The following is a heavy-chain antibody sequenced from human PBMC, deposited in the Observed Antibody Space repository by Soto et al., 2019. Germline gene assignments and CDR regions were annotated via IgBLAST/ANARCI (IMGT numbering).Heavy chain of an antibody. V-gene: IGHV3-48*03. CDR3: ARDPSAGYYYYGMDV. J-gene: IGHJ6*02. Sequence: GGSLRLSCAASGFTFSSYEMNWVRQAPGKGLEWVSYISSSGSTIYYADSVKGRFTISRDNAKNSLYLQMNSLRAEDTAVYYCARDPSAGYYYYGMDVWGQGTTVTVSS. CDR2: ISSSGSTI. CDR1: GFTFSSYE.